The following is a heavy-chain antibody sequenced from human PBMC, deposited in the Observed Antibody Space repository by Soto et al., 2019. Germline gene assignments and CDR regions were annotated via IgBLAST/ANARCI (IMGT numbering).Heavy chain of an antibody. CDR1: GGSISSSSYY. CDR2: IYYSGST. D-gene: IGHD6-19*01. J-gene: IGHJ5*02. V-gene: IGHV4-39*01. Sequence: SETLSLTCTVSGGSISSSSYYWGWIRQPPGKGLEWIGSIYYSGSTYYNPSLKSRVTISIDTSKNQFSLKLSSVTAADTAVYYCARGGIAVASTVDWFDPWGQGTLVTVSS. CDR3: ARGGIAVASTVDWFDP.